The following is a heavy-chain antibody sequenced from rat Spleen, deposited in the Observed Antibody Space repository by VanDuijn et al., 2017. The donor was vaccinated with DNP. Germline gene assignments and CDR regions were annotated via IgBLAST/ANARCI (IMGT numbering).Heavy chain of an antibody. V-gene: IGHV5-25*01. CDR1: GFTFSNYD. J-gene: IGHJ2*01. CDR2: ISSSGGST. CDR3: AARAPGDYYYGGYFDY. Sequence: EVQLVESGGGSVQPGRSLKLSCAASGFTFSNYDMAWVRQAPTKGLEWVASISSSGGSTYYRDSVKGRFTISRDIPKSTLYLQMESLRSEDTATYYCAARAPGDYYYGGYFDYWDQGVMVTVSS. D-gene: IGHD1-6*01.